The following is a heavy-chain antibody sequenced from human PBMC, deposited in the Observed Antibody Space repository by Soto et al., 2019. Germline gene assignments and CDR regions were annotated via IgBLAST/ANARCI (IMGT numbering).Heavy chain of an antibody. J-gene: IGHJ5*02. CDR3: ARVEYRSYWEFDP. Sequence: ASVKVSCKASGYTFTSYGISWVRQAPGQGLEWMGGIIPIFGTANYAQKFQGRATITADESTSTAYMELSSLRSEDTAVYYCARVEYRSYWEFDPWGQGTRVTVSS. D-gene: IGHD1-26*01. CDR2: IIPIFGTA. CDR1: GYTFTSYG. V-gene: IGHV1-69*13.